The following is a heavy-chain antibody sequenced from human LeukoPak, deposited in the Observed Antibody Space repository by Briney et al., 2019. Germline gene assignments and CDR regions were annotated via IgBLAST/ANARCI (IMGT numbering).Heavy chain of an antibody. D-gene: IGHD5-18*01. CDR1: GYTLTELS. CDR3: ATVSTRDSYVDYFDY. CDR2: FDPEDGET. V-gene: IGHV1-24*01. J-gene: IGHJ4*02. Sequence: GASVKVSCKVSGYTLTELSMHRVRQAPGKGLEWMGGFDPEDGETIYAQKFQGRVTMTEDTSTDTAYMELSSLRSEDTAVYYCATVSTRDSYVDYFDYWGQGTLVTVSS.